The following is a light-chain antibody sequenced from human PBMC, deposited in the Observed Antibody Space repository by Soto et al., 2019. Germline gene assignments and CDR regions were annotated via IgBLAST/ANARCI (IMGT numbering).Light chain of an antibody. CDR2: DAS. Sequence: EIVLTQSPATLSLSPGERATLSCRASQSVSRYLAWYQQKPGQAPRLLIYDASNRATGIPARFSGSGSGTDFTLTISSLEPEDFAVYYCQQRSNWPSYTFGQGTKLEIK. CDR1: QSVSRY. J-gene: IGKJ2*01. CDR3: QQRSNWPSYT. V-gene: IGKV3-11*01.